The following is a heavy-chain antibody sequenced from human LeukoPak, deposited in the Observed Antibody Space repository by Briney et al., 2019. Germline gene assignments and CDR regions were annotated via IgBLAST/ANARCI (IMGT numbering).Heavy chain of an antibody. D-gene: IGHD3-3*01. Sequence: GGSLRLSCTTSGFSFNTYSMSWVRQAPGKGLEWVSAINDDTPYYTDSVKGRFTVSRDNSGDTLYLHLNSLRAEDTAIYYCAKEYDLWHEQGNWFETWGQGVLVTVSS. J-gene: IGHJ5*02. CDR2: INDDTP. V-gene: IGHV3-23*01. CDR3: AKEYDLWHEQGNWFET. CDR1: GFSFNTYS.